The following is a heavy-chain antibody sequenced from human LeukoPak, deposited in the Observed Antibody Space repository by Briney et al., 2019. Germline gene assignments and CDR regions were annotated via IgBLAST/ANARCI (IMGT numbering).Heavy chain of an antibody. Sequence: SETLSLTCTVSGGSISSYYWSWIRQPAGKGLEWIGRIYTSGSTNYNPSLKSRVTVSVDTPKNQFSLKLSSVTAADTAVYYCARDHYYYDSSGYGRWLDYWGQGTLVTVSS. J-gene: IGHJ4*02. D-gene: IGHD3-22*01. CDR2: IYTSGST. V-gene: IGHV4-4*07. CDR3: ARDHYYYDSSGYGRWLDY. CDR1: GGSISSYY.